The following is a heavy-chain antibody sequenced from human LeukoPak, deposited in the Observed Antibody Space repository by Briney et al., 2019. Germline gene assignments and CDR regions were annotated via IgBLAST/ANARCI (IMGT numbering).Heavy chain of an antibody. V-gene: IGHV4-34*01. CDR3: ARGGNSSSSLFDY. CDR2: INHSGST. D-gene: IGHD6-6*01. CDR1: GGSFSAYH. Sequence: PSETLSLTCGVYGGSFSAYHWSWIRQPPGKGLEWIGEINHSGSTNYNPSLTSRVTMSLDTSKNQFSLKLTSVTAADTAVYYCARGGNSSSSLFDYWGQGTLVTVSS. J-gene: IGHJ4*02.